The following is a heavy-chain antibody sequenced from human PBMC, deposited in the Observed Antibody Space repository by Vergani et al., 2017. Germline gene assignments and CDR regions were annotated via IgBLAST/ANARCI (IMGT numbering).Heavy chain of an antibody. D-gene: IGHD2-21*02. V-gene: IGHV3-11*01. CDR2: ISSSGSTI. J-gene: IGHJ3*02. CDR3: ARVELPGGGDCYDLFSHDAFDI. CDR1: GFTFSDYY. Sequence: QVQLVESGGGLVKPGGSLRLSCAASGFTFSDYYMSWIRQAPGKGLEWVSYISSSGSTIYYADSVKGRFTISRDNAKNSLYLQMNSLRAEDTAVYYCARVELPGGGDCYDLFSHDAFDIGGQGTMVTVSS.